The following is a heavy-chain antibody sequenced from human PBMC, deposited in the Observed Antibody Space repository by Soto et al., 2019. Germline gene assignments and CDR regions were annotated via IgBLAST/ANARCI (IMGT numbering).Heavy chain of an antibody. CDR2: VSCSGGST. D-gene: IGHD6-19*01. CDR3: AKDSAGIVPL. J-gene: IGHJ4*02. Sequence: GGSLRLSCAASGFTFNNYAMNWVRQPPGKGLEWVSTVSCSGGSTDYADSVKGRFAISRDDAKNTVYLQMDSLRAEDTALYYCAKDSAGIVPLWGQGTLVTVSS. CDR1: GFTFNNYA. V-gene: IGHV3-23*01.